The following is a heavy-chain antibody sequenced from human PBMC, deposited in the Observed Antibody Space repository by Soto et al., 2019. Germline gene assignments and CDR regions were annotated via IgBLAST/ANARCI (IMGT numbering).Heavy chain of an antibody. V-gene: IGHV1-18*01. Sequence: ASVKVSCKASGYTFTSYGISWVRQAPGQGLEWMGWISAYNGNTNYAQKLQGRVTMTTDTSTSTAYMELRSLRSDDTAVYYCAREPYCSGGSCYPWRYYGMDVWGQGTTVTVSS. CDR3: AREPYCSGGSCYPWRYYGMDV. D-gene: IGHD2-15*01. J-gene: IGHJ6*02. CDR1: GYTFTSYG. CDR2: ISAYNGNT.